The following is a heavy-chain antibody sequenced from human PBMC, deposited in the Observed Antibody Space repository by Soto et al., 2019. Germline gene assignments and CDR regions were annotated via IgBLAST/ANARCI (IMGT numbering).Heavy chain of an antibody. Sequence: ASVKVSCKASGYTFTSYAMHWVRQAPGQRLEWMGWINAGNGNTKYSQKFQGRVTITRDTSASTAYMELSSLRSEDTAVYYCARDPDYGDPTVGDYWGQGTLVPVSS. CDR1: GYTFTSYA. V-gene: IGHV1-3*01. CDR3: ARDPDYGDPTVGDY. J-gene: IGHJ4*02. CDR2: INAGNGNT. D-gene: IGHD4-17*01.